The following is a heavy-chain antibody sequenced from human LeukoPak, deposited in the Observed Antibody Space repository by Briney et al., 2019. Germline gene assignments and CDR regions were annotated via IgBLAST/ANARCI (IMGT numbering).Heavy chain of an antibody. CDR2: IYYSGST. J-gene: IGHJ4*02. CDR3: AAAAAGTEY. Sequence: SETLALTCTVSGGSISSYYWSWIRQPPGKGLEWIGYIYYSGSTNYNPSLKSRVTISVDTSKNQFSLKLSSVTAADTAVYYCAAAAAGTEYWGQGTLVTVSS. V-gene: IGHV4-59*08. CDR1: GGSISSYY. D-gene: IGHD6-13*01.